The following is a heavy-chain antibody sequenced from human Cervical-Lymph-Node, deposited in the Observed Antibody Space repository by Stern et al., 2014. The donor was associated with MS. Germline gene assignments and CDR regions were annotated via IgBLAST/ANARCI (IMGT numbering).Heavy chain of an antibody. CDR2: ISFDGAKT. CDR3: ARGSDWYPLDY. Sequence: VQLLESGGGVVQPGRSPRLSCSPSGFAFSTYGMHWVRQAPGKGLEWVALISFDGAKTYYADSVKGRFTISRDNPKNTLYLQMKSLRGEDTAVYYCARGSDWYPLDYWGQGTLVTVSS. V-gene: IGHV3-30*03. CDR1: GFAFSTYG. D-gene: IGHD6-19*01. J-gene: IGHJ4*02.